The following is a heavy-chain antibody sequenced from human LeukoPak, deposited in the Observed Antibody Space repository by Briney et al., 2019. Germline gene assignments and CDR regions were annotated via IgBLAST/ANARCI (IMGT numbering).Heavy chain of an antibody. V-gene: IGHV4-34*01. D-gene: IGHD5-18*01. CDR3: ARESGIQLWFQYYYYMDV. CDR2: INHSGST. Sequence: PSETLSLTCAVYGGSFSGYYWSWIRQPPGKGLEWIGEINHSGSTNYNPSLKSRVTISVDTSKNQFSLKLSSVTAADTAVYYCARESGIQLWFQYYYYMDVWGKGTTVTVSS. CDR1: GGSFSGYY. J-gene: IGHJ6*03.